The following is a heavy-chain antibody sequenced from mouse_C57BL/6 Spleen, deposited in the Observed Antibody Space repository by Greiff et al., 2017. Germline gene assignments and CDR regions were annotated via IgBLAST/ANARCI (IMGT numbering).Heavy chain of an antibody. CDR3: ARQYDYDGGYAMDY. CDR2: IYPGDGDT. J-gene: IGHJ4*01. D-gene: IGHD2-4*01. CDR1: GYAFSSSW. V-gene: IGHV1-82*01. Sequence: VQLQQSGPELVKPGASVKISCKASGYAFSSSWMNWVKQRPGKGLEWIGRIYPGDGDTNYNGKFKGKATLTADKSSSTACMQLSSLTSEDSAVYFCARQYDYDGGYAMDYWGQGTSVTVSS.